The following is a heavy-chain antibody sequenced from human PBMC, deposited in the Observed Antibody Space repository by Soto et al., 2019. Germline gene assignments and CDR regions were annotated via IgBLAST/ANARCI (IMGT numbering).Heavy chain of an antibody. V-gene: IGHV1-2*04. D-gene: IGHD4-4*01. CDR3: ARSGQGNYVGYFDY. Sequence: ASVKVSCKASGYTFTGYYMHWVRQAPGQGLEWMGWINPNSGGTNYAQKFQGWVTMTRDTSISTAYMELSRLRSDDTAVYYCARSGQGNYVGYFDYWGQGTLVTVS. CDR2: INPNSGGT. CDR1: GYTFTGYY. J-gene: IGHJ4*02.